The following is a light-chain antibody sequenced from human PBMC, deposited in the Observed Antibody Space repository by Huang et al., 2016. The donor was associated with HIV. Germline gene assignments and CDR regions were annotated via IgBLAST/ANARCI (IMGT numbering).Light chain of an antibody. CDR1: QSISSY. CDR3: QQSYSTPWT. Sequence: DIQMTQSPSSLSASVGDRVTITCRASQSISSYLNWYQQKPGKAPKLLIYASSSLQRGVPSRFSGSGSGTDFTLTISSLQPEDFATYYFQQSYSTPWTFGQGTKVEIK. V-gene: IGKV1-39*01. CDR2: ASS. J-gene: IGKJ1*01.